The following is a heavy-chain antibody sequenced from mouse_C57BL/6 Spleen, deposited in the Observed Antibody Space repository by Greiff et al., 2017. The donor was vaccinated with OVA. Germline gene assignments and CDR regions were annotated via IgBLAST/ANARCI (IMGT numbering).Heavy chain of an antibody. D-gene: IGHD1-1*01. Sequence: VQRVESGAELARPGASVKLSCKASGYTFTSYGISWVKQRTGQGLEWIGEIYPRSGNTYYNEKFKGKATLTADKSSSTAYMELRSLTSEDSAVYFCARDTTVVARYYFDYWGQGTTLTVSS. CDR3: ARDTTVVARYYFDY. CDR2: IYPRSGNT. V-gene: IGHV1-81*01. J-gene: IGHJ2*01. CDR1: GYTFTSYG.